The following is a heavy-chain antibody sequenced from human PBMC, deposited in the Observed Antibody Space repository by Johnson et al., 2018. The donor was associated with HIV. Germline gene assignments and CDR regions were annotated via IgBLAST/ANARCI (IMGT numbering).Heavy chain of an antibody. Sequence: VQLVESGGGLVQRGGSLRFSCAASGFTFSSYDMHWVRQATGKGLEWVSGIGTAGDTYYPGSVKGRFTISRDNSKNTLYLQMNSLRAEDTAVYYCAKEAADDAFDIWGQGTMVTVSS. CDR1: GFTFSSYD. J-gene: IGHJ3*02. CDR2: IGTAGDT. D-gene: IGHD6-25*01. CDR3: AKEAADDAFDI. V-gene: IGHV3-13*01.